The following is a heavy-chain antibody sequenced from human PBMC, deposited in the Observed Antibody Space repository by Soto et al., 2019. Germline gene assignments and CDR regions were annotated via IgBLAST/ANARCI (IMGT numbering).Heavy chain of an antibody. Sequence: SGPTLVNPTQTLTLTCTFSGFSLSTSGVGVSWIRQPPGKAQEWLALIYWDDDKRYSPSLRSRLTISKDTSKNQVVLTMTNMDPVDTATYYCIQSRCGGDCLQSYASHYYYGMDVWGQGTTVTVSS. V-gene: IGHV2-5*02. CDR2: IYWDDDK. D-gene: IGHD2-21*02. CDR1: GFSLSTSGVG. J-gene: IGHJ6*02. CDR3: IQSRCGGDCLQSYASHYYYGMDV.